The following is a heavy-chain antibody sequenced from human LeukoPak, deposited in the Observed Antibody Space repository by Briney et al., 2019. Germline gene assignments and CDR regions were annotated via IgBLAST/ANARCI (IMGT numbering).Heavy chain of an antibody. CDR3: VRAKGGPGSTWAFDI. J-gene: IGHJ3*02. CDR2: LNSDGSSS. D-gene: IGHD6-13*01. Sequence: PGRSLRLSCAASGFTFNNYWMHWVRQAPGKGLVWVSRLNSDGSSSAFADSIKGRFTISRDNAKNTLYLQMNSLRAEDTAVYFCVRAKGGPGSTWAFDIWGQGTMVTVSS. CDR1: GFTFNNYW. V-gene: IGHV3-74*01.